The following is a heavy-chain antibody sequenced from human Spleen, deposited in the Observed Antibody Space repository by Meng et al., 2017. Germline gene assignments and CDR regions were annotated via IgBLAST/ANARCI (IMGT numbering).Heavy chain of an antibody. CDR1: GFTFGSYG. J-gene: IGHJ3*02. D-gene: IGHD6-13*01. V-gene: IGHV3-23*01. Sequence: GSLRLSCSVSGFTFGSYGMSWVRQAPGKGLEWVSGVSGIGDYTYYADSVKGRFIVSRDKSKDTLYLQMISLSAEDTAVYYCAKDVAAVGTEALDMWGQGTMVTVSS. CDR2: VSGIGDYT. CDR3: AKDVAAVGTEALDM.